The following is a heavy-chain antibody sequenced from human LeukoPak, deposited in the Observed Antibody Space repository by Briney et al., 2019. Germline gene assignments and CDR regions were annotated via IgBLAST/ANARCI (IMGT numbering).Heavy chain of an antibody. J-gene: IGHJ3*02. CDR1: GYTFTGYY. D-gene: IGHD3-16*01. V-gene: IGHV1-2*02. CDR2: INPNSGGT. Sequence: GASVKVSCKASGYTFTGYYMHWVRQAPGQGLEWMGWINPNSGGTNYAQKFQGRVTMTRDTSISTAYMELSRLRSDDTAVYYCARAYSTSTLISDIWGQGTMVTVSS. CDR3: ARAYSTSTLISDI.